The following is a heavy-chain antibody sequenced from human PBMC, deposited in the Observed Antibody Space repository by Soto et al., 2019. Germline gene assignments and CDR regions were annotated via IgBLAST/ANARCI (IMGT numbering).Heavy chain of an antibody. V-gene: IGHV3-48*03. CDR2: ITTGGTTI. Sequence: EVPLVESGGGLEQRGGSLRLSCAASGFTFSNYEMNWVRQAPGKGLEWVSYITTGGTTIYYADSVKGRFTISRDNAKNSLYLQMNSVRAEDTAVYYCATRSGGGGAFDIWGQGTMVTVSS. D-gene: IGHD3-10*01. J-gene: IGHJ3*02. CDR3: ATRSGGGGAFDI. CDR1: GFTFSNYE.